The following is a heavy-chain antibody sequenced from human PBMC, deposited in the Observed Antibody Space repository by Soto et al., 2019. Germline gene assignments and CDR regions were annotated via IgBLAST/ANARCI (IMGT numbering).Heavy chain of an antibody. CDR3: AREVGYRGSYWYYYYYGMDV. J-gene: IGHJ6*02. CDR2: IYHSGST. V-gene: IGHV4-38-2*02. CDR1: GYIISSGYY. D-gene: IGHD1-26*01. Sequence: ETLPHTCALSGYIISSGYYWGWIRQPPVKGLWWIGSIYHSGSTYYNPSLKSRVTISVDTSKNQFSLKLSSVNAADTAVYYCAREVGYRGSYWYYYYYGMDVWGQGTTVTVS.